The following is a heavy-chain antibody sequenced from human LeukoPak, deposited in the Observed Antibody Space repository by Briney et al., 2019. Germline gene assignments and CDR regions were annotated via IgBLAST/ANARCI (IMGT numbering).Heavy chain of an antibody. D-gene: IGHD6-13*01. CDR1: GFTFSSYA. V-gene: IGHV3-23*01. CDR2: ISGSGGST. J-gene: IGHJ4*02. Sequence: GGSLRLSCAASGFTFSSYAMSWVRQAPGKGLEWVSAISGSGGSTYYADSVKGRFTISRDNSKNTLYLQMNSLRAEDTAVYYCARGIAAAGGITFDYWGQGTLVTVSS. CDR3: ARGIAAAGGITFDY.